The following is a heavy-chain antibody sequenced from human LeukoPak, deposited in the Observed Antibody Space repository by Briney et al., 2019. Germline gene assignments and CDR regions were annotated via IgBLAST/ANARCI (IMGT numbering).Heavy chain of an antibody. V-gene: IGHV1-46*01. CDR3: ARGRLLYDYVWGSYRYDAFDI. D-gene: IGHD3-16*02. CDR2: INPSGGST. Sequence: ASVKVSCKASGYTFTSYYMHWVRQAPGQGLEWMGIINPSGGSTSYAQKFQGRVTMTRDMSTSTVYMELSSLRSEDTAVYYCARGRLLYDYVWGSYRYDAFDIWGQGTMVTVSS. J-gene: IGHJ3*02. CDR1: GYTFTSYY.